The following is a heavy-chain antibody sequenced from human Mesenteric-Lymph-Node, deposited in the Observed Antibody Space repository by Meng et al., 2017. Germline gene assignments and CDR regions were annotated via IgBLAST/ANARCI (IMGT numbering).Heavy chain of an antibody. CDR1: GASISSSPYF. V-gene: IGHV4-39*07. D-gene: IGHD4-17*01. CDR2: IFYTGTT. Sequence: SETLSLTCTVSGASISSSPYFWGWIRQPPGKGLEWIGNIFYTGTTYYNPSLKSRFTMSIDTSKNQFSLKLSSVTAADTAIYYCARDGWRYGQGYGEGPIDYWGQGTLVTVSS. J-gene: IGHJ4*01. CDR3: ARDGWRYGQGYGEGPIDY.